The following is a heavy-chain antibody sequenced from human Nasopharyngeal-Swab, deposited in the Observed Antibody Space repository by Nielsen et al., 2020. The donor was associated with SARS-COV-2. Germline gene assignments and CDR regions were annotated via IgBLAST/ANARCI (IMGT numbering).Heavy chain of an antibody. Sequence: GESLKISCAASGFTFSDYYMSWIRQAPGKGLEWVSYISSSGSTIYYADPVKGRFTISRDNAKNSLYLQMNSLRAEDTAVYYCAKESHYDFWSGYYPSKYYYYYMDVWGKGTTVTVSS. D-gene: IGHD3-3*01. CDR3: AKESHYDFWSGYYPSKYYYYYMDV. CDR1: GFTFSDYY. V-gene: IGHV3-11*04. CDR2: ISSSGSTI. J-gene: IGHJ6*03.